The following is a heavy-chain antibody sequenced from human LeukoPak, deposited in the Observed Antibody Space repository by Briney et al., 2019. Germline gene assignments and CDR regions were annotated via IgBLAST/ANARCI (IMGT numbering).Heavy chain of an antibody. CDR1: GGSISSSNW. D-gene: IGHD2-2*01. J-gene: IGHJ5*02. CDR2: IYHSGST. CDR3: ARLGGLGYCSSTRCRGNWFDP. Sequence: PSGTLSLTCAVSGGSISSSNWWSWARQPPGKGLEWIGEIYHSGSTNYNPSLKSRVTISVDKSKKQLSLKLSSVTAADTAVYYCARLGGLGYCSSTRCRGNWFDPWGQGTLVTVSS. V-gene: IGHV4-4*02.